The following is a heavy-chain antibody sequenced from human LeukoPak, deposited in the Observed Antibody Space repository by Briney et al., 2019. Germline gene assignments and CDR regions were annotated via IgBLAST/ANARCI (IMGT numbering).Heavy chain of an antibody. V-gene: IGHV3-53*04. Sequence: GGSLRLSCSASGFTVSSNYMSWVRQAPGKGLEWVSVLYSDGRTYYADSVKGRLTFSRHISKNTLFLQMSSLRPEDTAVYYCAKGIAVAGTLLTPPDCWGQGTLVTVSS. D-gene: IGHD6-19*01. CDR3: AKGIAVAGTLLTPPDC. CDR2: LYSDGRT. J-gene: IGHJ4*02. CDR1: GFTVSSNY.